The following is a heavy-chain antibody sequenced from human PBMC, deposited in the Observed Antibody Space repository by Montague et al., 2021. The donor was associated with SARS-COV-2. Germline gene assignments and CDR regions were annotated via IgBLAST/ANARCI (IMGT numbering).Heavy chain of an antibody. CDR3: TKDLVLRAARPDAIDV. Sequence: SLRLSCAASGFTFSSYSVNWVRQAPGKGLGWISYISSSTNIIYYADSVKGRFTISRDNARNSLYLQMNSLRVDDTAVYYCTKDLVLRAARPDAIDVWGQGTVVTVSS. J-gene: IGHJ3*01. CDR2: ISSSTNII. CDR1: GFTFSSYS. V-gene: IGHV3-48*04. D-gene: IGHD6-6*01.